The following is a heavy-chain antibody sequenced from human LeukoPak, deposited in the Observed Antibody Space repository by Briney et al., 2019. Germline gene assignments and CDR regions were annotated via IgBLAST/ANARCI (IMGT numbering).Heavy chain of an antibody. J-gene: IGHJ5*02. Sequence: RASVKVSCKASVYIFTSYDINWVRQATGQGLEWMGWMKPTSGNTGYAQKFQGRVTMTRDTSIGTAYMELSSLRSEDSAVYYCARVPNRGDKFHRWRQETLVTVPS. D-gene: IGHD4-17*01. CDR3: ARVPNRGDKFHR. CDR1: VYIFTSYD. CDR2: MKPTSGNT. V-gene: IGHV1-8*01.